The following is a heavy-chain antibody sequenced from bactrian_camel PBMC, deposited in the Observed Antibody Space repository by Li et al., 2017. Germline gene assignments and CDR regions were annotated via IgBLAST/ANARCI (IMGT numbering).Heavy chain of an antibody. Sequence: HVQLVESGGGSVQAGGSLTLSWAAGRYTYKRNCMGWFRQRPGKDREGVAVLWIGGATTTYADSVKGRFIITRDKAKDLVYLQMNGLQPEDTGVYYCAADQLYGTCRDVLEFPARGQGTQVTVS. CDR2: LWIGGATT. D-gene: IGHD6*01. V-gene: IGHV3S1*01. CDR1: RYTYKRNC. CDR3: AADQLYGTCRDVLEFPA. J-gene: IGHJ4*01.